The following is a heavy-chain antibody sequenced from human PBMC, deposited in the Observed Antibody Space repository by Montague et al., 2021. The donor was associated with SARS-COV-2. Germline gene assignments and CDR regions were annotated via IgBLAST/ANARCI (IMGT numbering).Heavy chain of an antibody. CDR1: GGSITSYY. CDR3: ARTPVSGYHGGFDS. CDR2: IYYSGST. V-gene: IGHV4-59*12. Sequence: SETLSLTCTVSGGSITSYYWTWIRQPPGKGLEWVGRIYYSGSTNYNPSLKSRVTMAVDTSKNQFSLKVTSVTAADTAVYYCARTPVSGYHGGFDSWGQGALVTASS. D-gene: IGHD2-2*01. J-gene: IGHJ4*02.